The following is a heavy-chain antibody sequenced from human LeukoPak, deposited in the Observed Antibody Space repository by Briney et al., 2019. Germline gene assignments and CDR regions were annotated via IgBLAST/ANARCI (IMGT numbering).Heavy chain of an antibody. CDR3: ATLPVRKASPWYFDY. D-gene: IGHD3-10*01. CDR1: GYTLSELS. V-gene: IGHV1-24*01. Sequence: ASVTVSCKVSGYTLSELSMHWVRQAPGKGLEWMGGFDPDDAETIYAQKFQGRVTMTEDTSTDTAYMELSSLRSEDTAVYYCATLPVRKASPWYFDYWGQGTLVTVSS. CDR2: FDPDDAET. J-gene: IGHJ4*02.